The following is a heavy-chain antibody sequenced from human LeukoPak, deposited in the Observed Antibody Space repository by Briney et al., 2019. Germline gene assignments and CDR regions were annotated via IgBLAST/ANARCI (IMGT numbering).Heavy chain of an antibody. V-gene: IGHV3-30*02. CDR1: GFIFSSYG. Sequence: GGSLRLSCAASGFIFSSYGMHWVRQAPGKGPEWVTVIRNDGSHKYYADSVKGRFTISRDNSKNTLVLQMNSLTAEDTAVYYCVKDRITEAYGMEVWGQGTTVTVSS. D-gene: IGHD2-15*01. CDR2: IRNDGSHK. J-gene: IGHJ6*02. CDR3: VKDRITEAYGMEV.